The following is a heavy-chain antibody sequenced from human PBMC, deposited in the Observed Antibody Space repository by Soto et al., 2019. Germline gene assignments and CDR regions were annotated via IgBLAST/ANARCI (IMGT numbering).Heavy chain of an antibody. V-gene: IGHV2-5*02. CDR2: IYWDDDK. Sequence: QITLKESGPTLVKPTQTLTLTCTFSGFSLSTSGVGVGWIRQPPGKALEWLALIYWDDDKRYSPSLKSRLTITKDTSKNRVVLTMTNMDPVDTATYYCAHSLYDYVWGTNWFEPWGQGTLVTVSS. J-gene: IGHJ5*02. D-gene: IGHD3-16*01. CDR3: AHSLYDYVWGTNWFEP. CDR1: GFSLSTSGVG.